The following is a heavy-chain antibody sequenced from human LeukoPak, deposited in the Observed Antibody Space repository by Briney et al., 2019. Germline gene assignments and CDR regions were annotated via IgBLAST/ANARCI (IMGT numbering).Heavy chain of an antibody. CDR2: ISGSGGST. CDR1: GFTFSSYA. CDR3: AKESEYSSSSYYFDY. D-gene: IGHD6-6*01. J-gene: IGHJ4*02. Sequence: GGSLRVSCAASGFTFSSYAMSWVRQAPGKGLEWVSAISGSGGSTYYADSVKGRFAISRDNSKNTLYLQMNSLRAEDTAVYYCAKESEYSSSSYYFDYWGQGTLVTVSS. V-gene: IGHV3-23*01.